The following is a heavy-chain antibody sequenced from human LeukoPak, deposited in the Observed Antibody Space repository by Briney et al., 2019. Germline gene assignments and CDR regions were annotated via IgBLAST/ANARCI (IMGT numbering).Heavy chain of an antibody. J-gene: IGHJ6*02. CDR2: ISSSGSTI. CDR1: GFTFSDYY. D-gene: IGHD3-10*01. Sequence: GGSLRLSCAASGFTFSDYYMSWIRQAPGKGLEWVSYISSSGSTIYYADSVRGRFTISRDNAKNPLYLQMNSLRAEDTAVYYCARDGYYGSGEPYYYYGMDVWGQGTTVTVSS. V-gene: IGHV3-11*01. CDR3: ARDGYYGSGEPYYYYGMDV.